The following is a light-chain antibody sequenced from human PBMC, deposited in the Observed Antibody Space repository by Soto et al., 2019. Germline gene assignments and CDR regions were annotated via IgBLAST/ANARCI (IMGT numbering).Light chain of an antibody. V-gene: IGLV2-14*01. CDR1: SSDVGGYNY. Sequence: QSALTQPASVSGSPGQSITISCTGTSSDVGGYNYVSWYQHHPGKAPKLIIFEVSHRPSGVSNRFSGSKSGNTASLTISGLQTADEADYYCTSYTRTRNLLFGGGTKVTVL. CDR2: EVS. J-gene: IGLJ2*01. CDR3: TSYTRTRNLL.